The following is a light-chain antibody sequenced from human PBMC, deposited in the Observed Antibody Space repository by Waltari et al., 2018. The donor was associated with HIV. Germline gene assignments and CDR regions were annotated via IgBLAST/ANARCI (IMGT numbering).Light chain of an antibody. CDR3: QSYDISLSASVV. CDR2: GNK. V-gene: IGLV1-40*01. Sequence: QSMLTQPPSVSGAPGQRVTITCTGSSSTIGADYDFHWYQQIPGTAPKLLLSGNKNRPSGVPDRFSASKSGTSASLTISGLQAEDEADYFCQSYDISLSASVVFGGGTRLTVL. CDR1: SSTIGADYD. J-gene: IGLJ2*01.